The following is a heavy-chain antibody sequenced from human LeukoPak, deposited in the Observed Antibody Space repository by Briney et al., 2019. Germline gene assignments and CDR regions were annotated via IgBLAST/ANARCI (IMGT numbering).Heavy chain of an antibody. CDR3: AKERSEAFDY. J-gene: IGHJ4*02. Sequence: GGSLRLSCAASGFTFSSYGMHWVRQAPGEGLEWVAVISYDGSNKYYADSVKGRFTISRDNSKNTLYLQMNSLRAEDTAVYYCAKERSEAFDYWGQGTLVTVSS. V-gene: IGHV3-30*18. CDR1: GFTFSSYG. D-gene: IGHD4-17*01. CDR2: ISYDGSNK.